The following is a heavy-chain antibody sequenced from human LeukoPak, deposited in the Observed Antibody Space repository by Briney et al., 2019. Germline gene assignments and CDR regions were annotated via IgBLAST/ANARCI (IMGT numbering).Heavy chain of an antibody. D-gene: IGHD2-2*01. V-gene: IGHV3-7*01. CDR1: GFTFSSYS. CDR3: VGQLLRAV. Sequence: PGGFLRLSCAASGFTFSSYSMNWVRQAPGKGLEWVANIKEDGSVQDYVDSVKGRFTISRDNAKNSVYLQMNSLRVDDTAVYYCVGQLLRAVWGKGTTVTVSS. J-gene: IGHJ6*04. CDR2: IKEDGSVQ.